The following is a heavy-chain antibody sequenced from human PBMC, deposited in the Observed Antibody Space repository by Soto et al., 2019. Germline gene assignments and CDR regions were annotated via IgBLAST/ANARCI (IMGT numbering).Heavy chain of an antibody. CDR2: IYYSGST. CDR1: GGSISSYY. D-gene: IGHD3-10*01. J-gene: IGHJ5*02. CDR3: GRTNHEYYYGSGSYFFWFAP. Sequence: PSETLSLTCTVSGGSISSYYWSWIRQPPGKGLEWIGHIYYSGSTNYNPSLKSRVTISVDTSKNQFSLKLSSVTAADTAVYYCGRTNHEYYYGSGSYFFWFAPWGQGTLVTVSS. V-gene: IGHV4-59*01.